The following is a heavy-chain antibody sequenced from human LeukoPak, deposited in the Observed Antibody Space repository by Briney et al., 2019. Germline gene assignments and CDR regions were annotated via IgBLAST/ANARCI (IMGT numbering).Heavy chain of an antibody. J-gene: IGHJ5*02. CDR3: ARDMDCSSTSCYDWFDP. CDR1: GYTFTDYF. D-gene: IGHD2-2*01. Sequence: ASVKVSCKASGYTFTDYFMHWVRQAPGQGLEWMGWINPNSGGTNYAQKFQGRVTMTRDTSISTAYLELSRLTSDDTAVYYCARDMDCSSTSCYDWFDPWGQGTLVTVSS. V-gene: IGHV1-2*02. CDR2: INPNSGGT.